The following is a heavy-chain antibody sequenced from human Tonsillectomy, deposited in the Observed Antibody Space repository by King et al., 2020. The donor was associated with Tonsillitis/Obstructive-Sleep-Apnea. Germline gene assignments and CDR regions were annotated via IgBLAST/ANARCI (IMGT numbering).Heavy chain of an antibody. J-gene: IGHJ4*02. CDR1: GFTFSSYA. D-gene: IGHD6-13*01. V-gene: IGHV3-30*04. CDR3: ARPPVPVIAASFEY. CDR2: ISYDESSK. Sequence: VQLVESGRGVVQPGRSLRLSCAASGFTFSSYAMQWVRQAPGKGLEWVAVISYDESSKYYADSVKGRFTISRDNSKNTLYLQMNSLRAEDTAVYYCARPPVPVIAASFEYWGQGTLVTVSS.